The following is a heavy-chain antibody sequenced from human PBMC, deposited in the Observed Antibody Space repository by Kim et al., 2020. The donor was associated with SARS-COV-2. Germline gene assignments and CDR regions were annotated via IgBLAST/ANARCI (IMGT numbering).Heavy chain of an antibody. J-gene: IGHJ4*02. CDR2: IYYSGST. CDR3: ARGGMITFGGVNEFDY. CDR1: GGSISSGGYY. Sequence: SETLSLTCTVSGGSISSGGYYWSWIRQHPGKGLEWIGYIYYSGSTYYNPSLKSRVTISVDTSKNQFSLKLSSVTAADTAVYYCARGGMITFGGVNEFDYWGQGTLVTVSS. V-gene: IGHV4-31*03. D-gene: IGHD3-16*01.